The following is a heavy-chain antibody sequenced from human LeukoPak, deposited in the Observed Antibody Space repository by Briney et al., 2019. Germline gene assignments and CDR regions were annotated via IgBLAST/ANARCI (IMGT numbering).Heavy chain of an antibody. Sequence: GASVKVSCKASGYTFTSYDINWVRQATGQGLEWMGWMNPNSGNTGYSQKFQGRVTMTRNTSISTAYMELSSLRSEDTAVYYCATDLGELSLSFDYWGQGTLVTVSS. J-gene: IGHJ4*02. CDR1: GYTFTSYD. V-gene: IGHV1-8*01. CDR2: MNPNSGNT. CDR3: ATDLGELSLSFDY. D-gene: IGHD3-16*02.